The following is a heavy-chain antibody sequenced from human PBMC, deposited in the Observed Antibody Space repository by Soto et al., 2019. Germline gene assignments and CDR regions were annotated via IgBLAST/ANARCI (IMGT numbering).Heavy chain of an antibody. D-gene: IGHD2-21*01. CDR2: ISSTGDLI. V-gene: IGHV3-48*02. CDR1: GFNFSSYW. Sequence: GGSLRLSCVGTGFNFSSYWMHWVRQAPGKGLEWISYISSTGDLILYGDSVKGRFTIARDIAKNSLYLQMDSLRDEDSAVYYCATWAIAVGGEGFWGQGTLVTVS. CDR3: ATWAIAVGGEGF. J-gene: IGHJ4*02.